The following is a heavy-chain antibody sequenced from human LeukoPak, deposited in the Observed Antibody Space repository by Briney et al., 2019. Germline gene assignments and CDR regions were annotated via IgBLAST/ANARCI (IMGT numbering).Heavy chain of an antibody. CDR3: ARLEYYYVSGNYYKLFDY. CDR1: GFTFSSYN. Sequence: PGGSLRLSCAASGFTFSSYNLIWVRQAPGKGPEWVSDISSSGSTIYFADSVKGRFTISRDNAKNSLYLQMNSLRDEDTAVYYCARLEYYYVSGNYYKLFDYWGQGTLVTVCS. J-gene: IGHJ4*02. V-gene: IGHV3-48*02. D-gene: IGHD3-10*01. CDR2: ISSSGSTI.